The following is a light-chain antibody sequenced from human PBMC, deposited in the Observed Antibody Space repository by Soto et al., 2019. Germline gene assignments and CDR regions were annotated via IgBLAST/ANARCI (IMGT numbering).Light chain of an antibody. CDR2: DAS. CDR1: QRISSW. J-gene: IGKJ1*01. Sequence: DIQMTQSPSTLSASVGDRVTITCRASQRISSWLAWYQQKPGKAPKLLIYDASRLESGVPSRFSGSGSGTEFTLTISSLQPDDFATYYCQQYNSYLTFGQGTKVDIK. CDR3: QQYNSYLT. V-gene: IGKV1-5*01.